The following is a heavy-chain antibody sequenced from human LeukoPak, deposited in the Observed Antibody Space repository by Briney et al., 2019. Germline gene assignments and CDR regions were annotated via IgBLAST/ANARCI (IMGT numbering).Heavy chain of an antibody. D-gene: IGHD6-13*01. CDR2: IYSGGST. CDR3: AKAVPGIALDY. V-gene: IGHV3-53*01. Sequence: GGSLRLSCAASGFTVSSNYMSWVRQAPGKGLEWVSVIYSGGSTYYADSVKGRFTISRDDSKNTLFLQMNSLTVEDTAVYYCAKAVPGIALDYWGQGTLVTVSS. CDR1: GFTVSSNY. J-gene: IGHJ4*02.